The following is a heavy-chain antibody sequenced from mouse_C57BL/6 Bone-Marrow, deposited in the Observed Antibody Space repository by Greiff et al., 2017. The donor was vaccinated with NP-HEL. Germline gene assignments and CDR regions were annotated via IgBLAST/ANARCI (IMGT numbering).Heavy chain of an antibody. CDR1: GYAFSSYW. CDR3: TTDGYAMDY. Sequence: EVQLQQSGAELVKPGASVKISCKASGYAFSSYWMNWVKQRPEQGLEWIGWIDPENGDTEYASKFQGKATITADTSSNTAYLQLSSLTSEDTAVYYCTTDGYAMDYWGQGTSVTVSS. V-gene: IGHV14-4*01. J-gene: IGHJ4*01. CDR2: IDPENGDT.